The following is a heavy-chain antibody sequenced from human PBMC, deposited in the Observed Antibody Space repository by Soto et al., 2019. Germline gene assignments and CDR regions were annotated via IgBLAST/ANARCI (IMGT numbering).Heavy chain of an antibody. Sequence: QVQLVQSGAEVKKPGSSVKVSCKASGGTFSSYAIRWVRQAPGQGLEWMGGIIPIFGTANYAQKFQGRVTITADESTSTAYMELSSLRSEDTAVYYCARKGICSGGSCYDWFDPWGQGTLVTVSS. CDR2: IIPIFGTA. CDR3: ARKGICSGGSCYDWFDP. V-gene: IGHV1-69*01. J-gene: IGHJ5*02. D-gene: IGHD2-15*01. CDR1: GGTFSSYA.